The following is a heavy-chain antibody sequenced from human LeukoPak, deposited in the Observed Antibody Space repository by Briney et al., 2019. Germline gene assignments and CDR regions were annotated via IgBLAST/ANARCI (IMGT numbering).Heavy chain of an antibody. D-gene: IGHD2-21*02. CDR1: GGSISSYY. Sequence: PSETLSLTCTVSGGSISSYYWSWIRQPPGKGLEWIGYIYYSGSTNYHPSLKSRVTISVDTSKNQFSLKLSSVTAADTAVYYCARGRVVVTPISSRYFDLWGRGTLVTVSS. CDR3: ARGRVVVTPISSRYFDL. J-gene: IGHJ2*01. V-gene: IGHV4-59*12. CDR2: IYYSGST.